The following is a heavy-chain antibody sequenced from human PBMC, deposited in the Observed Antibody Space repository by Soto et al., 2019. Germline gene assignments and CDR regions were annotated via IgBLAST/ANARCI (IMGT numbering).Heavy chain of an antibody. V-gene: IGHV3-30-3*01. CDR2: ISYDGSNK. CDR3: ASEGGYCSGGSCYNPQSYFDY. J-gene: IGHJ4*02. D-gene: IGHD2-15*01. CDR1: GFTFSSYA. Sequence: PGGSLRLSCAASGFTFSSYAMHWVRQAPGKGLEWVAVISYDGSNKYYADSVKGRFTISRDNSKNTLYLQRNSRGAEDTAVYYRASEGGYCSGGSCYNPQSYFDYWGQETLLTVSS.